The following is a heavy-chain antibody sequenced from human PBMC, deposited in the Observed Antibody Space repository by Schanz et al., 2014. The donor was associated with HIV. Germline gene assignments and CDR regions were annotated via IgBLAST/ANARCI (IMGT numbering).Heavy chain of an antibody. CDR1: GYTFTSYD. V-gene: IGHV1-8*01. D-gene: IGHD5-12*01. CDR2: MNPNSGNT. J-gene: IGHJ6*02. Sequence: QVHLVQSGAEVKKPGASVKVSCKASGYTFTSYDINWVRQATGQGLEWMGWMNPNSGNTGFAQKFQDRVTMTRNTSINTAYMEVSGLKSEDTAVYYCARKMSISNQWLRALYSNYGMDVWGQGTLVTVSS. CDR3: ARKMSISNQWLRALYSNYGMDV.